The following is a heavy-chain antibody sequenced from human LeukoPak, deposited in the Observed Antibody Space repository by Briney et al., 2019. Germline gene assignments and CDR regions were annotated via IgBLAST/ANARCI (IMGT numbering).Heavy chain of an antibody. CDR1: GYSISSGYY. V-gene: IGHV4-38-2*02. CDR2: INHSGST. Sequence: PSETLSLTCTVSGYSISSGYYWGWIRQPPGKGLEWIGGINHSGSTNYNPSLKSRVTISVDTSKNQFSLKLSSVTAADTAVYYCARLGRRPHDYWGQGTLVTVSS. J-gene: IGHJ4*02. CDR3: ARLGRRPHDY.